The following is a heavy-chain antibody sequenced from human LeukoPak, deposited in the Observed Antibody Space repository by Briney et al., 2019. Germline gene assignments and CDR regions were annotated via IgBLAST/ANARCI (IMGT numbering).Heavy chain of an antibody. Sequence: SVTLSLTCTVSGGSISSNYWSWIRQPPGKGLEWITYSSYTGSTNYNPSLKSRVTISVDTSKNQFSLRLRSVTAADTAVYYCARFIPSSGIDPWGQGTLVTVSS. CDR3: ARFIPSSGIDP. V-gene: IGHV4-59*01. D-gene: IGHD3-10*02. CDR1: GGSISSNY. CDR2: SSYTGST. J-gene: IGHJ5*02.